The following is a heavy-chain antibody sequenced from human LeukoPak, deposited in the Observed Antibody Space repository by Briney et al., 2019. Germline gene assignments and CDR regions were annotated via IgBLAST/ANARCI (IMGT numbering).Heavy chain of an antibody. CDR2: NSASGAAT. Sequence: ASVKVSCKASGYTFTAYNIHWVRQAPGQGPEWMGWNSASGAATYAQQFQGRVSMTRDTSITTAYMELHNLMSDDTAVYYCVRGAGSETYRRCDLWGQGTLVTVSS. J-gene: IGHJ4*02. CDR1: GYTFTAYN. D-gene: IGHD3-16*01. V-gene: IGHV1-2*02. CDR3: VRGAGSETYRRCDL.